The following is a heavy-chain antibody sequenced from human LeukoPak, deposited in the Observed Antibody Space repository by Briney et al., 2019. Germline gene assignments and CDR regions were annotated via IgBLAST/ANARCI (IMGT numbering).Heavy chain of an antibody. CDR1: GFTFDDYG. D-gene: IGHD3-10*01. CDR3: AKTMVRGVMIYAFDM. J-gene: IGHJ3*02. V-gene: IGHV3-23*01. Sequence: GGSLRLSCAASGFTFDDYGMSWVRQAPGKGLEWVSGISGSGGSTYYADSVKGRFTISRDNSKNTLYLQMNSLRAEDTAVYYRAKTMVRGVMIYAFDMWGQGTMLTVSS. CDR2: ISGSGGST.